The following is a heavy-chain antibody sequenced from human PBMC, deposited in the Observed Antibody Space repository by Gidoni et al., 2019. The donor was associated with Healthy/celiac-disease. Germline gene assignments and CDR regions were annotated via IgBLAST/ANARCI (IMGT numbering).Heavy chain of an antibody. D-gene: IGHD3-10*01. CDR3: AHSGTMVRGVNTRTSYDFDY. CDR1: GFSLSTSGVR. Sequence: ITLQESGPTLVTPTQTLTLTCTFSGFSLSTSGVRVGWIRQPPGKALEWLALIYWDDDKRYSPSLKSRLTITKDTSKNQVVLTMTNMDTVDTATYYCAHSGTMVRGVNTRTSYDFDYWGQGTLVTVSS. CDR2: IYWDDDK. V-gene: IGHV2-5*02. J-gene: IGHJ4*02.